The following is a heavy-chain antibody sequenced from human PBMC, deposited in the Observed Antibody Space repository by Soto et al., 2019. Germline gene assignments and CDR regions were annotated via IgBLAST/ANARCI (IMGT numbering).Heavy chain of an antibody. CDR2: ISYDGSNK. V-gene: IGHV3-30-3*01. CDR1: GFTFSSYA. Sequence: QVQLVESGGGVVQPGRSLRLSCAASGFTFSSYAMHWVRQAPGKGLEWVAVISYDGSNKYYADSVKGRFTISRDNSKNTLYLQMTSLRAEDTAVYYCARGTSGYSYGHGPDYWGQGTLVTVSS. D-gene: IGHD5-18*01. J-gene: IGHJ4*02. CDR3: ARGTSGYSYGHGPDY.